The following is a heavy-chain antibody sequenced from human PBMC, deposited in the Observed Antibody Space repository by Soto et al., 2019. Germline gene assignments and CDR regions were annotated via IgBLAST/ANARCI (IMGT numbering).Heavy chain of an antibody. CDR2: ISGTSVYI. CDR3: ARDDYTYGVY. D-gene: IGHD4-4*01. CDR1: GFTFSNYN. V-gene: IGHV3-21*04. Sequence: LRLSCVASGFTFSNYNMNWVRQAPGKGLEWVSHISGTSVYIHYADSVKGRFTISRDDATKSLHLHMNSLRTDDTAVYYCARDDYTYGVYWGQGTPVTVSS. J-gene: IGHJ4*02.